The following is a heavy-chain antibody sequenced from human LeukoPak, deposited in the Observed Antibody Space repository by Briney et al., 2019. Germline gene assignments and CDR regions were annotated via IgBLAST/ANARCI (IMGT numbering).Heavy chain of an antibody. D-gene: IGHD4-17*01. CDR3: AKTHTTEYTVRSFDI. Sequence: PGGSLRLSCAASGFTFSSYGMSWVRQAPGKGLEWVSAINGRTSIIYYADSVKGRFTISRDNSKNTLFLQMNSLRAEDTAIYYCAKTHTTEYTVRSFDIWGQGTKVTVSS. CDR1: GFTFSSYG. CDR2: INGRTSII. J-gene: IGHJ3*02. V-gene: IGHV3-23*01.